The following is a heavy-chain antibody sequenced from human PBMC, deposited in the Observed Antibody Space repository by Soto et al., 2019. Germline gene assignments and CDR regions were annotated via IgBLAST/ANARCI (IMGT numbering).Heavy chain of an antibody. V-gene: IGHV3-11*01. J-gene: IGHJ4*02. CDR3: ARDMRSSWPFDY. CDR1: GFTFSDYY. CDR2: ISTSGSTM. D-gene: IGHD6-13*01. Sequence: GGSLRLSCAASGFTFSDYYMSWVRQAPGKGLEWVPYISTSGSTMYYADSVKGRFTISRDNAKNSLSLQMHSLRAEDTAVYYCARDMRSSWPFDYWGQGTLVTVYS.